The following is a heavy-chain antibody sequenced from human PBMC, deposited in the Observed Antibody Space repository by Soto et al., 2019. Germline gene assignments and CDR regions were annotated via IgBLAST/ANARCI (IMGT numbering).Heavy chain of an antibody. V-gene: IGHV4-31*03. D-gene: IGHD6-13*01. CDR1: GGSISSGGYY. CDR3: ARGFRRIAAAGLRGAEYFQH. Sequence: PSGTLSLTCTVSGGSISSGGYYWSWIRQHPGTGLEWIGHISYSGSTYYNTSLKSRVTISVDTSKNQFSLKLSSVTAADTAVYYCARGFRRIAAAGLRGAEYFQHWGQGTLVTVS. CDR2: ISYSGST. J-gene: IGHJ1*01.